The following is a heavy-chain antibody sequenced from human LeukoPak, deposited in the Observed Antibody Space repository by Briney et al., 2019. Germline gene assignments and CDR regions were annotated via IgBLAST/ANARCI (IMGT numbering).Heavy chain of an antibody. J-gene: IGHJ6*02. V-gene: IGHV1-69*04. Sequence: SVKVSCKASGGTFSSYAISWVRQAPGQGLEWMGRIIPILGIANYAQKFQGRVTITADKSTSTAYMELSSLRSEDTAVYYCAGGRNTVTTFYYYGMDVWGQGTTVTVFS. D-gene: IGHD4-17*01. CDR3: AGGRNTVTTFYYYGMDV. CDR2: IIPILGIA. CDR1: GGTFSSYA.